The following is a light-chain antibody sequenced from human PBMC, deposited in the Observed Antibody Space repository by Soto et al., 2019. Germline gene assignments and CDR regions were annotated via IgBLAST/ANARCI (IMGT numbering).Light chain of an antibody. CDR2: ETS. CDR1: ISVFGTYDF. Sequence: QSVLTQPSSVSGSPGQSVTISCTGTISVFGTYDFVSWYQHHPGKVPKVIIYETSKRPSGVSDRFSGSKSGNTASLTISGLQAEDEADYYCFSFTSSNTHVFGSGTKVTVL. J-gene: IGLJ1*01. CDR3: FSFTSSNTHV. V-gene: IGLV2-23*01.